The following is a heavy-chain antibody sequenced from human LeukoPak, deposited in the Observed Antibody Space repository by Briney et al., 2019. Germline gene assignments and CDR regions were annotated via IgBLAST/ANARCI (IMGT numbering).Heavy chain of an antibody. D-gene: IGHD3-10*01. J-gene: IGHJ5*02. Sequence: ASVKVSCKASGYTFTGYYMHWVRQAPGQGLEWMGWINPNSGGTYYAQKFQGRVTMTSDTSISSAYMELSRLRSDDRAVYYCASSRRGVISNWFDPWGQGTLVTVSS. V-gene: IGHV1-2*02. CDR3: ASSRRGVISNWFDP. CDR2: INPNSGGT. CDR1: GYTFTGYY.